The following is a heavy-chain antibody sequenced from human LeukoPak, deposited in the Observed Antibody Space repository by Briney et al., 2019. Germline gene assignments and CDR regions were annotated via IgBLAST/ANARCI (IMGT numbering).Heavy chain of an antibody. CDR1: GYTFTSYA. Sequence: ASVKVSCKASGYTFTSYAMNWVRQAPGQGLEWMGWINTNTGNPTYAQGFTGRFVFSLDTSVSTAYLQISSLKAEDTAVYYCARDRGVTIFGVAYWFDPWGQGTLVTVSS. V-gene: IGHV7-4-1*02. CDR2: INTNTGNP. D-gene: IGHD3-3*01. CDR3: ARDRGVTIFGVAYWFDP. J-gene: IGHJ5*02.